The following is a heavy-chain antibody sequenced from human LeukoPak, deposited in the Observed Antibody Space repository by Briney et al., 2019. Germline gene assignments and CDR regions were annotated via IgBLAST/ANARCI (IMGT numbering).Heavy chain of an antibody. V-gene: IGHV3-53*01. Sequence: PGGSLRPSCAASGFTVTTDHMSWVRQAAGKGLECVSVIYSAGSTSHADSVKGRFTISRDNSKNTVHLQMNSLRAEDTAVYYCARVWELSFDYWGPGTLVTVSS. CDR1: GFTVTTDH. J-gene: IGHJ4*02. CDR3: ARVWELSFDY. CDR2: IYSAGST. D-gene: IGHD1-26*01.